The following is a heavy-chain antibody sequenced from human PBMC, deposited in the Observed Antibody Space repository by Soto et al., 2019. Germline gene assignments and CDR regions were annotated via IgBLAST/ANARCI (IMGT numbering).Heavy chain of an antibody. V-gene: IGHV4-59*01. CDR3: ARRVYSSGAPCFDY. Sequence: PSETLSLTCTVSGGSISSYYWSWIRQPPGKGLEWIGYIYYSGSTNYNPSLKSRVTISVDTSKNQFSLKLSSVTAADTAVYYCARRVYSSGAPCFDYWGQGTLVTVSS. CDR2: IYYSGST. J-gene: IGHJ4*02. CDR1: GGSISSYY. D-gene: IGHD6-19*01.